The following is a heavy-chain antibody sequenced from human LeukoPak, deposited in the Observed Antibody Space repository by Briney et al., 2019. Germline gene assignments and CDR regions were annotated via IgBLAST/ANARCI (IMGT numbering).Heavy chain of an antibody. CDR1: GFTFSNAW. J-gene: IGHJ6*02. V-gene: IGHV3-15*01. Sequence: PGGSLRRSCAASGFTFSNAWMSWVPQAPGKGLEWVGRIKSKTAGGTTDYAAPVKGRFTMSRGESKNTLYLQMNSLKTEDTAVYYCTTDSARGTRDRIGYYYYGMDVWGQGTTVTVSS. D-gene: IGHD3-16*01. CDR2: IKSKTAGGTT. CDR3: TTDSARGTRDRIGYYYYGMDV.